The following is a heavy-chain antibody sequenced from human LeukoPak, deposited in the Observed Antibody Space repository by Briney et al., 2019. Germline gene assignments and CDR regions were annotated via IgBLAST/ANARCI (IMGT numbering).Heavy chain of an antibody. CDR1: GFTFSDYY. J-gene: IGHJ5*02. D-gene: IGHD1-14*01. V-gene: IGHV3-11*04. Sequence: GGSLRLSCAASGFTFSDYYMSRIRQAPGKGLEWVSYISSSGSTIYYADSVKGRFTISRDNAKNSLYLQMNSLRAEDTAVYYCARDKSYSTLPGTSRNWFDPWGQGTLVTVSS. CDR2: ISSSGSTI. CDR3: ARDKSYSTLPGTSRNWFDP.